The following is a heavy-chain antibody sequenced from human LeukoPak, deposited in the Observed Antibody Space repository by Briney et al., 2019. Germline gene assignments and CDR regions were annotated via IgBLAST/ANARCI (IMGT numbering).Heavy chain of an antibody. V-gene: IGHV3-30*02. D-gene: IGHD3-10*01. Sequence: GGSLRLSWAASGFTVSSYGMHWVRQAPGKGLEWVAFIRYDGSNKYYADSVKGRFTISRENSKNTLYLQMNSLRAEDTAVYYCAKDELWFGELSPYYFDYWGQGTLVTVSS. CDR2: IRYDGSNK. CDR1: GFTVSSYG. CDR3: AKDELWFGELSPYYFDY. J-gene: IGHJ4*02.